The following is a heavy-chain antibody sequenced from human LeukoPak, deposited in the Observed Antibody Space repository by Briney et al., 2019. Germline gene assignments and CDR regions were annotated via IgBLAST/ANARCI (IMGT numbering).Heavy chain of an antibody. CDR2: ISSSSSYI. V-gene: IGHV3-21*01. CDR1: GLTFSSYS. J-gene: IGHJ6*02. Sequence: GGSLRLSCAASGLTFSSYSMNWVRQAPGKGLEWVSSISSSSSYIYYADSVKGRFTISRDNAKNSLYLQMNSLRAEDTAVYYCARETPYYGMDVWGQGTTVTVSS. CDR3: ARETPYYGMDV.